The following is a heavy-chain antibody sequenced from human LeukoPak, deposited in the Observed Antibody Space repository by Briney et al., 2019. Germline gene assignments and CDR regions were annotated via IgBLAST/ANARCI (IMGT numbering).Heavy chain of an antibody. CDR3: AKANIVSTIGWYFDL. Sequence: GGSLRLSCAASGFTLTTYTIGWVRQAPGKGLEWVSLITAIGSTTYYADSVKGRFTISRDSSTSTLYLQMNTLRAEDTAVYYCAKANIVSTIGWYFDLWGRGTLVTVSS. CDR2: ITAIGSTT. CDR1: GFTLTTYT. V-gene: IGHV3-23*01. J-gene: IGHJ2*01. D-gene: IGHD5/OR15-5a*01.